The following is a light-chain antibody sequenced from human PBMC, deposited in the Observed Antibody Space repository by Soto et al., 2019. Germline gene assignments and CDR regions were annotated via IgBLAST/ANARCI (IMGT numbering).Light chain of an antibody. V-gene: IGLV2-14*01. CDR2: EVS. CDR1: SSDVGADNY. CDR3: SSYTTNSAPFV. Sequence: QGSGTQPAYVSGSPGQSITIACTGVSSDVGADNYVSWYQQHPGKAPKLMIYEVSNRPSGVSDRFSGSKYGSTASLTISGLQAEDEADYYCSSYTTNSAPFVFGTGTKVTVL. J-gene: IGLJ1*01.